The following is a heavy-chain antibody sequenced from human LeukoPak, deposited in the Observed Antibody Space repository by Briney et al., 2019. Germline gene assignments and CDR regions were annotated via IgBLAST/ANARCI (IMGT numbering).Heavy chain of an antibody. Sequence: GRSLRLSCAASGFTFRSYGMHWVRQAPGKGLEWVAVISYDGTNKYYGDSVKGRSTISRDNSKNTLYLQMNSLRAEDTAVYYCAKDRYVLRYFDWLPFDYWGQGTLVTVSS. J-gene: IGHJ4*02. D-gene: IGHD3-9*01. V-gene: IGHV3-30*18. CDR2: ISYDGTNK. CDR3: AKDRYVLRYFDWLPFDY. CDR1: GFTFRSYG.